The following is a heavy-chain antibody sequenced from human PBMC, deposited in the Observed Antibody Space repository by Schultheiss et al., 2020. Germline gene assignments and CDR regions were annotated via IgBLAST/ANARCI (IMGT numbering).Heavy chain of an antibody. CDR3: ARGRLDIVVVPAAADAFDI. CDR2: IYYSGST. J-gene: IGHJ3*02. CDR1: GGSISSSSYY. D-gene: IGHD2-2*01. Sequence: SATLSLTCTVSGGSISSSSYYWSWIRQHPGKGLEWIGYIYYSGSTNYNPSLKSRITISVDTSKNQFFLNLNSVTAADTAVYYCARGRLDIVVVPAAADAFDIWGQGTMVTVAS. V-gene: IGHV4-31*03.